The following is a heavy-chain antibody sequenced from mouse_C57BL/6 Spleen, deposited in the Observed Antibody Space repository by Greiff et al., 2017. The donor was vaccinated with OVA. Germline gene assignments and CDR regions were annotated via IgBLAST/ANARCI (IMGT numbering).Heavy chain of an antibody. J-gene: IGHJ1*03. D-gene: IGHD1-1*01. Sequence: VQLKQSGAELVRPGASVKLSCTASGFNIKDDYMHWVKQRPEQGLEWIGWIDPENGDTEYASKFQGKATITADTSSNTAYLQLSSLTSEDTAVYYCTTYYGSSHWYFDVWGTGTTVTVSS. V-gene: IGHV14-4*01. CDR1: GFNIKDDY. CDR2: IDPENGDT. CDR3: TTYYGSSHWYFDV.